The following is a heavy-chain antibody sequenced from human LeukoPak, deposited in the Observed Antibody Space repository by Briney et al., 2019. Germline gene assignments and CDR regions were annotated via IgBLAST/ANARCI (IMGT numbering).Heavy chain of an antibody. CDR2: VTQGGSDK. CDR1: GFTLSNRW. CDR3: AGDPFEL. Sequence: GGSLRLSCEASGFTLSNRWMTWVRQAPGKGLEWVATVTQGGSDKFYVDSVKGRFTISGDNAKNSLYLQMNSLRAEDTAVYYCAGDPFELWGQGTLVTVSS. D-gene: IGHD1-26*01. J-gene: IGHJ4*02. V-gene: IGHV3-7*01.